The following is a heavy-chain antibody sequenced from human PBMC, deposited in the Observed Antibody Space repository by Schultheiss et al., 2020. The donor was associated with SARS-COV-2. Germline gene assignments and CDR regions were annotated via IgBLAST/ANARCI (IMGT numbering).Heavy chain of an antibody. J-gene: IGHJ6*02. Sequence: SETLSLTCTVSGGSISSYYWSWIRQPPGKGLEWIGYIYYSGSTNYNPSLKSRVTISVDTSKNQFSLKLSSVTAADTAVYYCASFGYSSSWYRDYYYGMDVWGQGTTVTVSS. CDR3: ASFGYSSSWYRDYYYGMDV. D-gene: IGHD6-13*01. V-gene: IGHV4-59*12. CDR2: IYYSGST. CDR1: GGSISSYY.